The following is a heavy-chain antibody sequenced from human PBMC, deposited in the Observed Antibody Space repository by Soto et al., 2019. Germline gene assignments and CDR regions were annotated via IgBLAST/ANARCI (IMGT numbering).Heavy chain of an antibody. CDR1: GFTFSSYA. J-gene: IGHJ6*02. CDR3: AKDLRYYYYGMDV. V-gene: IGHV3-23*01. CDR2: ISGSGGST. Sequence: GGSLRLSCAASGFTFSSYAMSWVRQAPGKGLEWVSAISGSGGSTYYADSVKGRFTISRDNSKNTLYLQMNSLRAEDTAEYYCAKDLRYYYYGMDVWGQGTTVTVSS.